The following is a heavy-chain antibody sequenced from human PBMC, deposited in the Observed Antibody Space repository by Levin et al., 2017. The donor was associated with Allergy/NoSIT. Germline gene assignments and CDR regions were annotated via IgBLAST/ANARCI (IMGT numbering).Heavy chain of an antibody. V-gene: IGHV4-30-2*01. J-gene: IGHJ4*02. CDR2: IYLSGST. Sequence: SQTLSLTCAVSGGSISSGGYSWSWIRQPPGKGLEWIGNIYLSGSTNDNPSRKSRVTMSVDRATNQFSLKLSYVTAADTAVYYCARVAGYSYGYYFDYWGPGTLVTVSS. CDR3: ARVAGYSYGYYFDY. CDR1: GGSISSGGYS. D-gene: IGHD5-18*01.